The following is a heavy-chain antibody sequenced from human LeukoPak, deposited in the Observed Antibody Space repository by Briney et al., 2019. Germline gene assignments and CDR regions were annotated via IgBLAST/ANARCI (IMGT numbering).Heavy chain of an antibody. V-gene: IGHV3-33*01. CDR3: ARYTTGWFLDY. CDR2: IWYDGSNK. Sequence: GRSLRLSCAASGFTFSGHGMHWVRQAPGKGLEWVAVIWYDGSNKYYAASVKGRFTISRDNSENTLYLQMNSLRAEDTAVYYCARYTTGWFLDYWGQGTLVTVSS. J-gene: IGHJ4*02. D-gene: IGHD6-19*01. CDR1: GFTFSGHG.